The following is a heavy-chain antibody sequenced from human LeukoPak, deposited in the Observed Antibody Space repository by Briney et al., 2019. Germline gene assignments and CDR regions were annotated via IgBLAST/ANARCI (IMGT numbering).Heavy chain of an antibody. CDR3: ANRLSYNSAIDY. V-gene: IGHV3-53*01. Sequence: GGSLRLSCAASGFTVSSNYMTWVRQAPGKGLEWASVIYSGGSTYYADSVKGRFTISRDNSKNTLYLQMNSLRAEDTAVYYCANRLSYNSAIDYWGQGTLVTVSS. D-gene: IGHD3-16*02. CDR2: IYSGGST. CDR1: GFTVSSNY. J-gene: IGHJ4*02.